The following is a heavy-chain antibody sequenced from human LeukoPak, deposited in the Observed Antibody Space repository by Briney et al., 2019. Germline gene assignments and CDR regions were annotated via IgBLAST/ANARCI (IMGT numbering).Heavy chain of an antibody. CDR1: SGSISSGSYY. D-gene: IGHD3-16*01. CDR2: IYYSGNT. V-gene: IGHV4-39*01. J-gene: IGHJ6*03. CDR3: ARVLGGSHFIDV. Sequence: PSETLSLTCTVSSGSISSGSYYWGWIRQPPGKGLEWIGSIYYSGNTYYNPSLKSRVTISVDTSKNQFSLKLRSVTAADTAVYYCARVLGGSHFIDVWGKGTTVTVSS.